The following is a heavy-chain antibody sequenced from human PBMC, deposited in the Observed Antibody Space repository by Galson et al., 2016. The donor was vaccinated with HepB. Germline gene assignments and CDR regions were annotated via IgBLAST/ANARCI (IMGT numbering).Heavy chain of an antibody. Sequence: CAASGFTFSSYAMSWVRQAPGKGLEWVPLISGSGTNTYYADSVKGRFTISRDNSRNTLYLQMNSLRAEDTAVYYCAKDLTVTLHWFDPWGQGTLVTVSS. J-gene: IGHJ5*02. V-gene: IGHV3-23*01. CDR2: ISGSGTNT. CDR1: GFTFSSYA. CDR3: AKDLTVTLHWFDP. D-gene: IGHD2-15*01.